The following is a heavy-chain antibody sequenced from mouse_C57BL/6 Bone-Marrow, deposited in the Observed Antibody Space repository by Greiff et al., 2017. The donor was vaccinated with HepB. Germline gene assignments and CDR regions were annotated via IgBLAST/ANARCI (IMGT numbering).Heavy chain of an antibody. Sequence: EVNVVESGGGLVKPGGSLKLSCAASGFTFSSYAMSWVRQTPEKRLEWVATISDGGSYTYYPDNVKGRFTISRDNAKHNLYLQMSHLKSEDTAMYYCARDQLLYAMDYWGQGTSVTVTS. CDR1: GFTFSSYA. CDR3: ARDQLLYAMDY. J-gene: IGHJ4*01. CDR2: ISDGGSYT. V-gene: IGHV5-4*01.